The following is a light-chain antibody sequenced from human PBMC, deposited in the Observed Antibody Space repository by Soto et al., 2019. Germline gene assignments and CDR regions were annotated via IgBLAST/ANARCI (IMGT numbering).Light chain of an antibody. CDR2: GAS. Sequence: EIVLMQYPRTLALSPGERDTGACSASQSVSSSYLAWYQQKPGQAPRLLIYGASNRATGIPDRFSGSGPGTEYALTLRSRHPDYFATPNCQHHNTDSGAFGQGTKVDIK. V-gene: IGKV3-20*01. J-gene: IGKJ1*01. CDR1: QSVSSSY. CDR3: QHHNTDSGA.